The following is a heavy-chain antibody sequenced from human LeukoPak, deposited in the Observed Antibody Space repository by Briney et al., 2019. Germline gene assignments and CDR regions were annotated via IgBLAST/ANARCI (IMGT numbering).Heavy chain of an antibody. J-gene: IGHJ1*01. CDR2: ISSGAGSTI. CDR1: GFSISDYY. CDR3: ARARAAYFALFQH. V-gene: IGHV3-11*01. D-gene: IGHD3-9*01. Sequence: GGSLRLSCAASGFSISDYYMSWVRQAPGKGLEWISYISSGAGSTIKYADSVKGRFTISRDSAQNSLFLQMNSLRAEDTAVYFCARARAAYFALFQHWGQGSLVIVSS.